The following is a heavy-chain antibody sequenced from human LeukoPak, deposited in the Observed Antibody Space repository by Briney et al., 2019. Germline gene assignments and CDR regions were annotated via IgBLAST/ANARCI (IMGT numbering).Heavy chain of an antibody. D-gene: IGHD6-19*01. CDR3: ARQVKAVAATRYYFDY. V-gene: IGHV4-34*01. CDR2: ISHSGST. CDR1: GGSFSGYH. J-gene: IGHJ4*02. Sequence: SETLSLTCAVYGGSFSGYHWNWIRQPPEKGLEWIGEISHSGSTNYNPSLKSRVTISVGTSKNQFSLKLSSVTAADTAVYYCARQVKAVAATRYYFDYWGQGTLVTVSS.